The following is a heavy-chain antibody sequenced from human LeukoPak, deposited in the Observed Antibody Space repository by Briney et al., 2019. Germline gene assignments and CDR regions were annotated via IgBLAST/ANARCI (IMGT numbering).Heavy chain of an antibody. Sequence: PGRSLRLSCAASGFTFSSYGMHWVRQAPGKGLEWVAVISYDGSNKYYADSVKGRFTISRDNSKNTLYLQMNSLRAEDTAVYYCARDRAQYSSGWYYYGMDVWGQGTTVTVSS. CDR3: ARDRAQYSSGWYYYGMDV. J-gene: IGHJ6*02. CDR2: ISYDGSNK. V-gene: IGHV3-30*03. CDR1: GFTFSSYG. D-gene: IGHD6-19*01.